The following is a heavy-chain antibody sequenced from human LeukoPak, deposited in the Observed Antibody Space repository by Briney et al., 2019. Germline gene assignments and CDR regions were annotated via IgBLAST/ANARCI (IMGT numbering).Heavy chain of an antibody. CDR1: GYTFTGYY. CDR3: ARDLGYDSSGYYYGDRDY. V-gene: IGHV1-2*02. Sequence: VASVKVSCKASGYTFTGYYMHWVRQAPGQGLEWMGWINPNSGGTNYAQKFQGRVTMTRETSISTAYMELSRLRSDDTAVYYCARDLGYDSSGYYYGDRDYWGQGTLVTVSS. CDR2: INPNSGGT. J-gene: IGHJ4*02. D-gene: IGHD3-22*01.